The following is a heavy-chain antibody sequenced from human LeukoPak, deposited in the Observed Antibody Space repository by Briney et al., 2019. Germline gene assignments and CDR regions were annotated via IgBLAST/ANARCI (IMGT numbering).Heavy chain of an antibody. J-gene: IGHJ4*02. Sequence: GGSLRLSCAASGFTISSYWMSWVRQAPGKGLEWVANIKQDGSEKYYVDSVKGRFIISRDNAKNLLYLQMNSLRAEDMAVYYCARDQQQNIVPDYWGQGTLVTVSS. CDR3: ARDQQQNIVPDY. CDR2: IKQDGSEK. CDR1: GFTISSYW. D-gene: IGHD2/OR15-2a*01. V-gene: IGHV3-7*01.